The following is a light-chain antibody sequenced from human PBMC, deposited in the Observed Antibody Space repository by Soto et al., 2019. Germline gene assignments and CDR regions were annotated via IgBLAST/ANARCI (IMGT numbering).Light chain of an antibody. CDR2: DAS. Sequence: EIVLTQSPATLSLSPGERATLSCRASQSVSSYLAWYQQKPGQAPRLLIYDASNRATGIPARFSGSGSGTDLPLTISSLEPEDFAVYYCQQRSKWPPYTFGQGTKLEIK. J-gene: IGKJ2*01. CDR3: QQRSKWPPYT. CDR1: QSVSSY. V-gene: IGKV3-11*01.